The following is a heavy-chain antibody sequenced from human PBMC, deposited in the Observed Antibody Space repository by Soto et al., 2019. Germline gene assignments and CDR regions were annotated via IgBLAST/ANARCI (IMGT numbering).Heavy chain of an antibody. Sequence: QVQLVQSGTEVKEPGASVKVSCKASGYTFTSYEINWVRQAAGQGLEWMGWMNTNSGNTGYAQKFQGRVTMTRNISISTAYMELKSLRSEDTAVYDCARHYSLGSGRYYNWYDPWGQGTLVTVSS. J-gene: IGHJ5*02. CDR3: ARHYSLGSGRYYNWYDP. CDR1: GYTFTSYE. D-gene: IGHD3-16*02. CDR2: MNTNSGNT. V-gene: IGHV1-8*01.